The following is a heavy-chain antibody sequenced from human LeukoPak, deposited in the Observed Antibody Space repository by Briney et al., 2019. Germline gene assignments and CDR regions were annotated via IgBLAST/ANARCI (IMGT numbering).Heavy chain of an antibody. CDR1: GGSISGGTYY. CDR2: IHYSGTT. D-gene: IGHD1/OR15-1a*01. CDR3: ARFTFGNRDY. V-gene: IGHV4-31*03. Sequence: SETLSLTCTVSGGSISGGTYYWTWIRQHPGKGLEWIGSIHYSGTTYYNPSLKSRVTISVDTSKNQFSLKLSSVTAADTAVYYCARFTFGNRDYWGQGTLVIVSS. J-gene: IGHJ4*02.